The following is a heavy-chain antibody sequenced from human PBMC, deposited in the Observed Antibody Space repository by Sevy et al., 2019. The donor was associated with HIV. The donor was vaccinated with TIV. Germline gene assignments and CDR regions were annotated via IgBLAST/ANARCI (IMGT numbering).Heavy chain of an antibody. J-gene: IGHJ4*02. CDR3: AREPRSKYGAHFDY. CDR2: ISSSGSTI. CDR1: GFTFSSYE. D-gene: IGHD4-17*01. V-gene: IGHV3-48*03. Sequence: GGSLRLSCAASGFTFSSYEMNWVRQAPGKGLEWVSYISSSGSTIYYADSVKGRFTIPRDNAKNSLYLQTNSLRAEDTAVYYCAREPRSKYGAHFDYWGQGTLVTVSS.